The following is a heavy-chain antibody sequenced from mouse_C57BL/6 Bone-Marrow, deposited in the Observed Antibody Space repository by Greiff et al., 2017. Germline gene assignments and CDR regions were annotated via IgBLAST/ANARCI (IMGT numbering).Heavy chain of an antibody. D-gene: IGHD1-1*01. J-gene: IGHJ2*01. Sequence: QVQLQQPGAELVKPGASVKLSCKASGYTFTSYWMHWVKQRPGQGLEWIGMIHPNSGSTNYNEKFKSKATLTVDKSSSTAYMQLSSLTSEDSAVYYCARDPYYYGSRVEFDYWGQGTTLTVSS. V-gene: IGHV1-64*01. CDR3: ARDPYYYGSRVEFDY. CDR2: IHPNSGST. CDR1: GYTFTSYW.